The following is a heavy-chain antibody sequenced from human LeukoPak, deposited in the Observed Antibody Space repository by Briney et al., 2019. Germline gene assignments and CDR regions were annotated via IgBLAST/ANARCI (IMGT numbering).Heavy chain of an antibody. Sequence: PSETLSLTCTVSGGSISSYYWSWIRQPPGKGLEWIGYIYYSGSTNYNPSLKSRVTISVDTSKNQFSLKLSSVTAADTAVYYCARGHSMYYYDSSGYYYPRGAFDIWGQGTMVTVSS. J-gene: IGHJ3*02. CDR2: IYYSGST. V-gene: IGHV4-59*01. D-gene: IGHD3-22*01. CDR3: ARGHSMYYYDSSGYYYPRGAFDI. CDR1: GGSISSYY.